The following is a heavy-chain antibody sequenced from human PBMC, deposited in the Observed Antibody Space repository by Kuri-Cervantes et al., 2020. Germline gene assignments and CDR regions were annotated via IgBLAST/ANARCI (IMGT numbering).Heavy chain of an antibody. Sequence: SETLSLTCAVSGYSISSGYYWGWIRQPPGKGLEWIGSIYHSGSTYYNPSLKSRVTISVDTSKNQFSLKVRSVTAADLAVYYCASGHGTGSYNWLDPWGQGTLVTVSS. V-gene: IGHV4-38-2*01. CDR2: IYHSGST. J-gene: IGHJ5*02. CDR1: GYSISSGYY. CDR3: ASGHGTGSYNWLDP. D-gene: IGHD3-10*01.